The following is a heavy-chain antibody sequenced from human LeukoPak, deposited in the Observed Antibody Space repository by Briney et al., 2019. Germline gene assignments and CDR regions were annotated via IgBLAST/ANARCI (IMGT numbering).Heavy chain of an antibody. J-gene: IGHJ6*02. CDR1: GFTFSSYS. CDR2: ISSSSSTI. CDR3: AKDIGEQWLGYYYGMDV. D-gene: IGHD6-19*01. Sequence: GGSLRLSCAASGFTFSSYSMNWVRQAPGKGLEWVSYISSSSSTIYYADCVKGRFTISRDNAKNSLYLQMNSLRAEDTALYYCAKDIGEQWLGYYYGMDVWGQGTTVTVSS. V-gene: IGHV3-48*04.